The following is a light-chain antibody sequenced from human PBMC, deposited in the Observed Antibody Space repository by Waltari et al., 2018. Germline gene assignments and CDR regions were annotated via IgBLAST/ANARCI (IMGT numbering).Light chain of an antibody. Sequence: DIVMTQSPESLAVPLGERATITCRSSKSVLDDSNNKNYVAWSQQKQGQLPTLLTYWASTRDSGVPDRIIVTGSGPEFTLTVSSLQAEDVALYYCQQYYRTPYTFVQGTKVEI. CDR2: WAS. CDR1: KSVLDDSNNKNY. V-gene: IGKV4-1*01. CDR3: QQYYRTPYT. J-gene: IGKJ2*01.